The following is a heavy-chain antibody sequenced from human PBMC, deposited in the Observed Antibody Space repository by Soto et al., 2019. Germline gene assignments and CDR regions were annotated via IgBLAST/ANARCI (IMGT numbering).Heavy chain of an antibody. V-gene: IGHV4-59*01. Sequence: PSETLSLTCSVSGVSTSNYYWSWIRQPPGKGLEWIGYIYYSGSTNYNPSLKSRVIISVDTSKHQFSLTLTSVTAADAAVYYCAPYHDSSGYYDYWGQGTLLTVPS. CDR1: GVSTSNYY. CDR3: APYHDSSGYYDY. J-gene: IGHJ4*02. CDR2: IYYSGST. D-gene: IGHD3-22*01.